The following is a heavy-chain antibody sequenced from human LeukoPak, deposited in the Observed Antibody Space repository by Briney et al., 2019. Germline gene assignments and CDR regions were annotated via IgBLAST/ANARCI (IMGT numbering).Heavy chain of an antibody. V-gene: IGHV3-23*01. J-gene: IGHJ6*03. Sequence: PGGSLRLSCAASGFTFSIYAMSWVRQAPGKGLDWVSAISGRGDSTYYADSVKGRFTISRDNSKNTLYLQMNSLRVQDTDVYYCAKGDSSYYYYMDVWGKGTTVTVSS. CDR1: GFTFSIYA. CDR2: ISGRGDST. D-gene: IGHD3-22*01. CDR3: AKGDSSYYYYMDV.